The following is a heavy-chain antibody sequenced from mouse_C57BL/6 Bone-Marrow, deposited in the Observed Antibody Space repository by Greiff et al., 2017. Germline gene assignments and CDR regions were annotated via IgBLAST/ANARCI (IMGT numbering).Heavy chain of an antibody. CDR1: GFTFSNYW. CDR3: TLYYYYGSSS. CDR2: IRLKSDNYAT. D-gene: IGHD1-1*01. Sequence: EVKVEESGGGLVQPGGSMKLSCVASGFTFSNYWMNWVRQSPEKGLEWVAQIRLKSDNYATHYAESVKGRFTISRDDSKSSVYLQMNNLRAEDTGIYYCTLYYYYGSSSWGQGTTLTVSS. V-gene: IGHV6-3*01. J-gene: IGHJ2*01.